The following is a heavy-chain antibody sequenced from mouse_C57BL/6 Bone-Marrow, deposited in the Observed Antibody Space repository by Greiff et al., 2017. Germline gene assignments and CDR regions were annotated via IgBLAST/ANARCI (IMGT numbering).Heavy chain of an antibody. Sequence: EVKVEESGPGLVKPSQSLSLTCSVTGYSITSGYYWNWIRQFPGNKLEWMGYISYDGSNNYNTSLKNRISITRYTSKNQFFLTLNSVTTEDTATYYCARFITTMGDYWGQGTSVTVSS. D-gene: IGHD1-1*01. CDR3: ARFITTMGDY. J-gene: IGHJ4*01. CDR1: GYSITSGYY. CDR2: ISYDGSN. V-gene: IGHV3-6*01.